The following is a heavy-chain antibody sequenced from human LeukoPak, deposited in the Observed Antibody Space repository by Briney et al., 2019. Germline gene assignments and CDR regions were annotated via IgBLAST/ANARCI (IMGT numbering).Heavy chain of an antibody. Sequence: ASVKVSCKASGHTFTSYDINWVRQATGQGLEWMGWMNPNSGNTGYAQKFQGRVTMTRNTSISTAYMELSSLRSEDTAVYYCARGDSSWWNYYYYYGMDVWGQGTTVTVSS. J-gene: IGHJ6*02. CDR1: GHTFTSYD. D-gene: IGHD6-13*01. CDR2: MNPNSGNT. CDR3: ARGDSSWWNYYYYYGMDV. V-gene: IGHV1-8*01.